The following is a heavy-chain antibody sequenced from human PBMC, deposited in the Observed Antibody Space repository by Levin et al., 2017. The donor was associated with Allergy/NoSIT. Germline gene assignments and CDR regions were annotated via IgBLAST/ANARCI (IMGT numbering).Heavy chain of an antibody. V-gene: IGHV3-21*01. D-gene: IGHD2-15*01. CDR2: ISSSSSYI. J-gene: IGHJ4*02. CDR1: GFTFSSYS. CDR3: ARGYCSGGSCYAFDY. Sequence: GESLKISCAASGFTFSSYSMNWVRQAPGKGLEWVSSISSSSSYIYYADSVKGRFTISRDNAKNSLYLQMNSLRAEDTAVYYCARGYCSGGSCYAFDYWGQGTLVTVSS.